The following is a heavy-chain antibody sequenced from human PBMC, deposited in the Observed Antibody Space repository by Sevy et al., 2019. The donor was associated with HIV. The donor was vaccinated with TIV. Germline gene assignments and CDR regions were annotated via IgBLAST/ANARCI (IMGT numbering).Heavy chain of an antibody. J-gene: IGHJ4*02. V-gene: IGHV3-7*03. CDR1: GFNFRNSW. D-gene: IGHD1-26*01. Sequence: GGSLRLSCATFGFNFRNSWMAWVRRTPGKGLEFLADLKQDGYETDYVDSVKGRFTISRDNAKNSLHLQMNSLRAEDTAMYFSVRDKEEGASVLDYWGQGTPVTVSS. CDR3: VRDKEEGASVLDY. CDR2: LKQDGYET.